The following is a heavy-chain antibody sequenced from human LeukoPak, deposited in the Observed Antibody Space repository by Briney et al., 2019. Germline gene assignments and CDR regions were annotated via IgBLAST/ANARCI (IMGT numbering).Heavy chain of an antibody. CDR3: VRTPPNWGFDY. J-gene: IGHJ4*02. Sequence: GASVKVSCKASGYTFTTHDINWVRQATGQGLEWLGWMSPNSGDTGYAQKFQGRVTMTSDSSISTAYMELSSLRSEDTAIYYCVRTPPNWGFDYWDQETLVTVSS. V-gene: IGHV1-8*01. CDR1: GYTFTTHD. CDR2: MSPNSGDT. D-gene: IGHD7-27*01.